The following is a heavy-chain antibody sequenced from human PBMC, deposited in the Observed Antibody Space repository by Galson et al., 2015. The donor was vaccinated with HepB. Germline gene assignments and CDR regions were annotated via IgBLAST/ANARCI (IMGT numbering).Heavy chain of an antibody. CDR1: GFTFSVSY. CDR3: AREGAGSVYYYYMDV. V-gene: IGHV3-11*01. CDR2: ISGSGSTI. Sequence: SLRLSCAASGFTFSVSYMSWIRQAPGKGLEWVSYISGSGSTIYYADSVKGRFTISRDNAKNSLYLQMNSLRAEDTAVYYCAREGAGSVYYYYMDVWGKGTTVTVSS. D-gene: IGHD6-19*01. J-gene: IGHJ6*03.